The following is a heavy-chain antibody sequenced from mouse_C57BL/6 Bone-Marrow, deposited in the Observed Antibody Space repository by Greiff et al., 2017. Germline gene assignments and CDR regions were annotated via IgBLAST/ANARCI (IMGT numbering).Heavy chain of an antibody. CDR3: ARRNSPGAMDY. Sequence: EVKLVESGGGLVKPGGSLKLSCAASGFTFSDYGMHWVRQAPEKGLEWVAYISSGSSTIYYADTVKGRFTISRDNAKNTLFLQMTRLRSEDTAMYYCARRNSPGAMDYWGQGTSVTVSS. V-gene: IGHV5-17*01. J-gene: IGHJ4*01. CDR1: GFTFSDYG. CDR2: ISSGSSTI. D-gene: IGHD2-12*01.